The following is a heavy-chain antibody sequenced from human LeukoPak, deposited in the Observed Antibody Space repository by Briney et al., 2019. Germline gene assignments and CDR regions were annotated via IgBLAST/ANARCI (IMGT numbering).Heavy chain of an antibody. CDR1: GGTFSSYA. Sequence: SVKVSCKASGGTFSSYAISWVRQAPGQGLEWMGGIIPIFGTANYAQKFQGRVTITADESTSTAYKELSSLRSEDTAVYYCARAPIEYSSSSWFDPWGQGTLVTVSS. J-gene: IGHJ5*02. V-gene: IGHV1-69*13. CDR3: ARAPIEYSSSSWFDP. CDR2: IIPIFGTA. D-gene: IGHD6-6*01.